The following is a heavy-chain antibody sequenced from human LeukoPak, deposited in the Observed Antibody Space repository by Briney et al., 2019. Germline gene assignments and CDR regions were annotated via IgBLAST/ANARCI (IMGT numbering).Heavy chain of an antibody. CDR2: INHGGST. V-gene: IGHV4-34*01. J-gene: IGHJ4*02. CDR3: ARHTWQSLPFDD. CDR1: GGSFSGDF. D-gene: IGHD5-12*01. Sequence: PSETLSLTCAVYGGSFSGDFWSWIRQSPGKGLEWIGEINHGGSTTYNPSLQSRVTMSVDTSTNQISLKMTSVTAADTAIYYCARHTWQSLPFDDWGQGTQVTISS.